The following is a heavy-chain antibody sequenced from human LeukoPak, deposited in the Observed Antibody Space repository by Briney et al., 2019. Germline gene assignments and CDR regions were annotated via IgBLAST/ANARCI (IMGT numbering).Heavy chain of an antibody. V-gene: IGHV4-34*01. Sequence: SETLSLTCAVYGGSFSGYYWSWIRQPPGKGLEWIGEINHSGSTNYNPSLKSRVTISVDTSKNQFSLKLSSVTAADTAVYYCARRKYYYDSSGYYFYYFDYWGQGTLVTVSS. CDR3: ARRKYYYDSSGYYFYYFDY. CDR2: INHSGST. CDR1: GGSFSGYY. J-gene: IGHJ4*02. D-gene: IGHD3-22*01.